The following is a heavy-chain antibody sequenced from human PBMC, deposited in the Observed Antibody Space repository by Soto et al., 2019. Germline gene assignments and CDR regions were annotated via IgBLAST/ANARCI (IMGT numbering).Heavy chain of an antibody. CDR3: AKDIRRGRTNWVDP. Sequence: EEQLLQFGGGLVQRGGSLGLSCTASGFTFSTFAMSWVRQAPGKGLEWVSGISPTGGSTYYADSVKGRFTISRDNSKNTLYLQLNTVRAEDTATYYCAKDIRRGRTNWVDPWGRGTLVTVSS. V-gene: IGHV3-23*01. CDR1: GFTFSTFA. CDR2: ISPTGGST. J-gene: IGHJ5*02.